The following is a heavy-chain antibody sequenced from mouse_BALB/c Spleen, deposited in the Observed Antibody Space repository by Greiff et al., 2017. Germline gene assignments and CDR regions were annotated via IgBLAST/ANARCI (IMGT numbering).Heavy chain of an antibody. CDR3: TRETTVAYAMDY. J-gene: IGHJ4*01. V-gene: IGHV5-6-4*01. CDR2: ISSGGSYT. Sequence: EVMLVESGGGLVKPGGSLKLSCAASGLTFSSYTMSWVRQTPEKRLEWVATISSGGSYTYYPDSVKGRFTISRDNAKNTLYLQMSSLKSEDTAMYYCTRETTVAYAMDYWGQGTSVTVSS. CDR1: GLTFSSYT. D-gene: IGHD1-1*01.